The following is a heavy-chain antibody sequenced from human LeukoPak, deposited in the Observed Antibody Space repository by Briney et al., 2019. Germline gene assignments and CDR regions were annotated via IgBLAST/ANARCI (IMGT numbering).Heavy chain of an antibody. D-gene: IGHD3-22*01. Sequence: GGSLRLSCAASGFTFDDYAMHWVRQAPGKGLEWVSLISWDGGSTYYADSVKGRFTISRDNSKNSLYLQMNSLRAEDTALYYCAREGPDSSGYYYVPDYWGQGTLVTVSS. CDR1: GFTFDDYA. V-gene: IGHV3-43D*03. CDR3: AREGPDSSGYYYVPDY. CDR2: ISWDGGST. J-gene: IGHJ4*02.